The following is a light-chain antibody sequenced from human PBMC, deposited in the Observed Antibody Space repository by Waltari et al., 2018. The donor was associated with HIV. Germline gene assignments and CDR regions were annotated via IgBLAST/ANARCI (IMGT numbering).Light chain of an antibody. CDR3: AAWDDSLSGLV. CDR1: SSNIGSNY. Sequence: QSVLTQPPSASGTPGQRVTISCSGSSSNIGSNYGYWYQQLPGTAPKLLIYRNNQRPSGVPDRFSGSKSGTSASLAIGGLRCEDEADYYCAAWDDSLSGLVFGGGTKVTVL. CDR2: RNN. J-gene: IGLJ3*02. V-gene: IGLV1-47*01.